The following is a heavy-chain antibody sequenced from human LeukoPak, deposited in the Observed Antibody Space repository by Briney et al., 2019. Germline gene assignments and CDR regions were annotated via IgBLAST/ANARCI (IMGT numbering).Heavy chain of an antibody. J-gene: IGHJ4*02. CDR3: ASGAARSFDY. D-gene: IGHD6-6*01. CDR2: ISSNVGST. Sequence: GGSLRLSCAASGFTFSSYAMHWVRQAPGKGLEYVSAISSNVGSTYYANSVKSRFTIYRDNSKKTLYLQMGSLRAEDMAVYYCASGAARSFDYWGQGTLVTVSS. V-gene: IGHV3-64*01. CDR1: GFTFSSYA.